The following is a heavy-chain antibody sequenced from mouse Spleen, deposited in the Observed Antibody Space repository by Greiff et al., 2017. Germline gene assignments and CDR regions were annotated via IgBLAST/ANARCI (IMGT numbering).Heavy chain of an antibody. CDR3: ATDDYDAMDY. CDR1: GYAFTNYL. CDR2: INPGSGGT. J-gene: IGHJ4*01. Sequence: QVQLQQSGAELVRPGTSVKVSCKASGYAFTNYLIAWVKQRPGQGLEWIGVINPGSGGTNYNEKFKGKATLTADKSSSTAYMQLSSLTSDDSAVDFCATDDYDAMDYWGQGTSVTVSS. V-gene: IGHV1-54*01.